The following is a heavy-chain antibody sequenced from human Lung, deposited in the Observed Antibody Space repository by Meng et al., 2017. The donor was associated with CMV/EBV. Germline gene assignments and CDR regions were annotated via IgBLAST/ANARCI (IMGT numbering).Heavy chain of an antibody. Sequence: SETLSLTXTVSGGSISSSSYYWGWIRQPPGKGLEWIGSIYYSGSTYYNPSLKSRVTISVDTSKNQFSLKLSSVTAADTAVYYCAKENYDSSGDDAFDIWGQGTMATVSS. D-gene: IGHD3-22*01. CDR1: GGSISSSSYY. CDR3: AKENYDSSGDDAFDI. V-gene: IGHV4-39*07. CDR2: IYYSGST. J-gene: IGHJ3*02.